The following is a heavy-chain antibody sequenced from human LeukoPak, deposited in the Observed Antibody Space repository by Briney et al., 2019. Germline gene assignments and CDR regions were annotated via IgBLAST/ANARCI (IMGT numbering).Heavy chain of an antibody. D-gene: IGHD4-17*01. CDR3: AKVGHGDSYYFDY. CDR2: ISHSGGTI. Sequence: PGGSLRLSCAASGFTFSNYEMNWVRQAPGKRLEWVSYISHSGGTIYYADSVKGRFTISRDNSKNTLYLQMNSLRAEDTAVYYCAKVGHGDSYYFDYWGQGTLVTVSS. V-gene: IGHV3-23*01. CDR1: GFTFSNYE. J-gene: IGHJ4*02.